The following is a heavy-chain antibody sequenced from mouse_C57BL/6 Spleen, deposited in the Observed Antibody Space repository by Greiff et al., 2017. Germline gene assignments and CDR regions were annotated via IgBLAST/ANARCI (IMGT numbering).Heavy chain of an antibody. Sequence: QVQLQQSGAELVMPGASVKISCKASGYAFSSYWMNWVKQRPGKGLEWIGQIYPGDGDTNYNGKFKGKATLTADKSSSTAYMQLSSLTSEDSAVYFCARRRTYSYAMDYWGQGTSVTVSS. CDR1: GYAFSSYW. J-gene: IGHJ4*01. D-gene: IGHD5-1*01. V-gene: IGHV1-80*01. CDR2: IYPGDGDT. CDR3: ARRRTYSYAMDY.